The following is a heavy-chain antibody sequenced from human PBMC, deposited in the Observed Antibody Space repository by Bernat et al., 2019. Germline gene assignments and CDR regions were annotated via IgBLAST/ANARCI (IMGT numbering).Heavy chain of an antibody. J-gene: IGHJ4*02. CDR1: GFTFSSYC. V-gene: IGHV3-33*06. D-gene: IGHD3-16*01. CDR2: IWYDGSNK. CDR3: GQGGGGVDVPGDY. Sequence: VQLVESGGGVVQPGRSLRLSCAASGFTFSSYCMHWVRQAPGKGLGWVAVIWYDGSNKYYADSVKGRFTISRDNSKNTPYLQMNSLRAEDTAVYYCGQGGGGVDVPGDYWGQGTLVTVSS.